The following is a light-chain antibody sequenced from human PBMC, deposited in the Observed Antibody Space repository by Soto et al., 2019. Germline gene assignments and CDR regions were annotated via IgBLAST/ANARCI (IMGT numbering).Light chain of an antibody. Sequence: EIVMTQSPATLSVSPGERATLFCRASQSVGRTLAWYQQKPGQSPRLLVYGASTRANGTPARFSGSGSGTEFTLTISILQSEDVAVYYCQQYNQWPPYTFGQGTKVEIK. J-gene: IGKJ2*01. V-gene: IGKV3-15*01. CDR3: QQYNQWPPYT. CDR2: GAS. CDR1: QSVGRT.